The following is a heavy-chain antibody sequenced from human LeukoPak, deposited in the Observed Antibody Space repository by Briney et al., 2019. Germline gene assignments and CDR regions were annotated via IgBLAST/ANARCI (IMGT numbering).Heavy chain of an antibody. CDR1: GFTFSSYG. J-gene: IGHJ4*02. V-gene: IGHV3-30*18. CDR3: AKGSGTDY. Sequence: GGSLRLSSAASGFTFSSYGMHWVRQAPGKGLEWVAVISYDGSNKYYADSVKGRFTISRDNSKNTLYLQMNSLRAEDTAVYYCAKGSGTDYWGQGTLVTVSS. CDR2: ISYDGSNK.